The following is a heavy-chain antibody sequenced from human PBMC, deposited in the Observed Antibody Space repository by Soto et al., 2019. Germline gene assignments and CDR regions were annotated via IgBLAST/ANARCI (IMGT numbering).Heavy chain of an antibody. V-gene: IGHV4-59*01. D-gene: IGHD4-17*01. CDR3: ARGRYGDYDDAFDI. Sequence: QVQLQESGPGLVKPSETLSLTCTVSGGSISSNYWSWIRQPPGKGLEWIGFICYSGSTNYNPSLKSRVSSSLDTSKNQFSLKVNSVTAADTAVYYCARGRYGDYDDAFDIWGQGTVVTVS. CDR2: ICYSGST. J-gene: IGHJ3*02. CDR1: GGSISSNY.